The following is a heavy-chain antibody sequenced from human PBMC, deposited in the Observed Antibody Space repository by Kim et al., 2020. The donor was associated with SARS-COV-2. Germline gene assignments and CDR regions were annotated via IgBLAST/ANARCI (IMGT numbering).Heavy chain of an antibody. D-gene: IGHD3-10*01. Sequence: SETLSLTCTVSGGSISSYYWSWIRQPPGKGLEWIGYIYYSGSTNYNPSLKSRVTISVDTSKNQFSLKLSSVTAADTAVYYCARRWVGGSGSYYLYNWFDPWGQGKRGTVSS. CDR3: ARRWVGGSGSYYLYNWFDP. V-gene: IGHV4-59*08. CDR2: IYYSGST. J-gene: IGHJ5*02. CDR1: GGSISSYY.